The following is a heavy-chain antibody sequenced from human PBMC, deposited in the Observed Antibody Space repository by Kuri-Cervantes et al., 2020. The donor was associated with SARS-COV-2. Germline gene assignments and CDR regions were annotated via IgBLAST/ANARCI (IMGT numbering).Heavy chain of an antibody. CDR2: ISNSGSTI. J-gene: IGHJ4*02. D-gene: IGHD7-27*01. CDR3: ARDLRMGKSLEH. Sequence: GESLKISCAASGFTFSDYYITWIHQAPGKGLEWASYISNSGSTIHYADSVKGRFTISRDNAKNSVYLQMNSLRAEDTAMYYCARDLRMGKSLEHWGQGTLVTVSS. CDR1: GFTFSDYY. V-gene: IGHV3-11*04.